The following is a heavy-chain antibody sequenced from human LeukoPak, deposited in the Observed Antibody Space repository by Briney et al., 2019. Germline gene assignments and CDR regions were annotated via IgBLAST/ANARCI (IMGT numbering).Heavy chain of an antibody. CDR1: GYVFTDYD. Sequence: ASVKVSCKTSGYVFTDYDINWVRQATGQGLEWMGRMNPNTAKTAYAQKFQGRVTMTGDTSITTAYMELSSLTSEDSAVYYCARGHASYDILTGYSIYGLDVWGQGTTVTVSS. CDR2: MNPNTAKT. D-gene: IGHD3-9*01. J-gene: IGHJ6*02. V-gene: IGHV1-8*01. CDR3: ARGHASYDILTGYSIYGLDV.